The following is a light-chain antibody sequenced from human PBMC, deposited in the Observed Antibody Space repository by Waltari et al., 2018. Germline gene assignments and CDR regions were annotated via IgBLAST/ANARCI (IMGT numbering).Light chain of an antibody. J-gene: IGLJ3*02. CDR3: SVWDDSLNGPV. CDR1: RSHIGGNA. CDR2: RNT. Sequence: QSVLTQPPSASGTPGQRVTLSCSGCRSHIGGNAVNWYQQLPGMAPKVLIYRNTQRPSRVPDRFSGSKSGTSASLAISGLQSEDEADYYCSVWDDSLNGPVFGGGTKLTVL. V-gene: IGLV1-44*01.